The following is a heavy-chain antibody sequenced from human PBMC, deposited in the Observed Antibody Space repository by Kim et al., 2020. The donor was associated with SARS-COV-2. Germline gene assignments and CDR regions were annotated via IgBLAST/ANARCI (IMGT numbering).Heavy chain of an antibody. Sequence: SLRSRVTISVDTSKNQFSLKLISVTAADTAVYYCATHSTPSARSYFPLHSWGQGTLVTVSS. D-gene: IGHD1-26*01. J-gene: IGHJ4*02. V-gene: IGHV4-39*01. CDR3: ATHSTPSARSYFPLHS.